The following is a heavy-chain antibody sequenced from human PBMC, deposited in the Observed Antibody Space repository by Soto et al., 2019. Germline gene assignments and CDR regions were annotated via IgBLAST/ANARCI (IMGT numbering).Heavy chain of an antibody. CDR3: ARDRIDSSGYSYYYYGMDV. CDR2: IYYSGST. CDR1: GGSISSGGYY. V-gene: IGHV4-31*03. D-gene: IGHD3-22*01. Sequence: PSETLSLTCTGSGGSISSGGYYWSWIRQHPGKGLEWIGYIYYSGSTYYNPSLKSRVTISVDTSKNQFSLKLSSVTAADTAVYYCARDRIDSSGYSYYYYGMDVWGQGTTVTVSS. J-gene: IGHJ6*02.